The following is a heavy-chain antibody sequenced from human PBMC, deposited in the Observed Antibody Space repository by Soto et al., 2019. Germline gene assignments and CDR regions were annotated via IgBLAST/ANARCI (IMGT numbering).Heavy chain of an antibody. CDR2: IYYSGST. CDR1: GGSISSYY. D-gene: IGHD6-6*01. J-gene: IGHJ6*03. Sequence: PSETLSLTCTVSGGSISSYYWSWIRQPPGKGLEWIGYIYYSGSTNYNPSLKSRVTISVDTSKNQFSLKLSSVTAADTAVYYCASSSIAARPDLDYSYMDVWGKGTTVTVSS. V-gene: IGHV4-59*01. CDR3: ASSSIAARPDLDYSYMDV.